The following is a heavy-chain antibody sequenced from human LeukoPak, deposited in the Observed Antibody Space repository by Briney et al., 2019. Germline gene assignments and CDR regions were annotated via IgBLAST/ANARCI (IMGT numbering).Heavy chain of an antibody. CDR1: GGTFSSYA. CDR3: ARSGAYYYDSSGYYHQ. Sequence: ASVKVSCKASGGTFSSYAISWVRQAPGQRLEWMGGIIPIFGTANYAQKFQGRVTITADESTSTAYMELSRLRSEDTAVYYCARSGAYYYDSSGYYHQWGQGTLVTVSS. D-gene: IGHD3-22*01. CDR2: IIPIFGTA. J-gene: IGHJ4*02. V-gene: IGHV1-69*13.